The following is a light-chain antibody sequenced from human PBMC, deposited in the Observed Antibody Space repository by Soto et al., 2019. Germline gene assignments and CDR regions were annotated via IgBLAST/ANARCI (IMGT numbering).Light chain of an antibody. CDR3: LQRSNWPYT. Sequence: EIVLTQSPATLSLSPGERATLSCRASQSVSSYLAWFQQKPGQTPRLLIFDASNRPTGIPPRFSGSGSGTAFTLTISSLEPEDFAVYYCLQRSNWPYTFGQGTKVEIK. CDR2: DAS. V-gene: IGKV3-11*01. J-gene: IGKJ2*01. CDR1: QSVSSY.